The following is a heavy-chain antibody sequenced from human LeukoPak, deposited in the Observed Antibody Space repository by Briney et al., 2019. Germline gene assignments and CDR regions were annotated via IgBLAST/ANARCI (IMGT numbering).Heavy chain of an antibody. CDR1: GFTFSSYG. CDR2: IRYDGSNK. V-gene: IGHV3-30*02. J-gene: IGHJ4*02. CDR3: AKDGLYGDRYYFDY. D-gene: IGHD4-17*01. Sequence: GGSLRLSCAASGFTFSSYGMHWVRQAPGKGLEWVAFIRYDGSNKYYADSVKGRFTISRDTPKNTLYLQMNSLRPEDTAVYYCAKDGLYGDRYYFDYWGQGTLVTVSS.